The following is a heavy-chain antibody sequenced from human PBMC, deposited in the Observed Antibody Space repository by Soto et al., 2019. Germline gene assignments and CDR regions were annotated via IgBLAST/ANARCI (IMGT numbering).Heavy chain of an antibody. D-gene: IGHD2-2*01. V-gene: IGHV4-31*03. J-gene: IGHJ5*02. Sequence: TLSLTYTVSGDSISGGASFWSWIRQPPGKGLEWIANVYYSGSSYYNPSLKSRLTISVDTTKNQFSLQLKSMTAADTAVYYCAKLSCTSSTCYFPGWFDPWGPGTLLTVST. CDR1: GDSISGGASF. CDR3: AKLSCTSSTCYFPGWFDP. CDR2: VYYSGSS.